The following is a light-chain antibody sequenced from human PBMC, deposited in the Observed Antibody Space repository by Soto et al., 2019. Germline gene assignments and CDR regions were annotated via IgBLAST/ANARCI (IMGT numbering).Light chain of an antibody. CDR2: KVS. Sequence: DVVLSQSPLYLPVTVGQPASISCRSSQTLLHSDGSTYLSWLHQRPGQSPRRLIYKVSKRDPGIPDRFRGSGSGTDFTLHISRVEAGDVGVFYCAPGTSWPPYSFRQGTRLEIK. J-gene: IGKJ2*03. CDR3: APGTSWPPYS. CDR1: QTLLHSDGSTY. V-gene: IGKV2-30*02.